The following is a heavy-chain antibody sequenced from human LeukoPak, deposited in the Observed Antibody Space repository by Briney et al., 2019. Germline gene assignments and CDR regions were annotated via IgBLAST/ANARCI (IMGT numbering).Heavy chain of an antibody. CDR1: GGSISSSSYY. J-gene: IGHJ3*02. CDR2: IYYSGST. D-gene: IGHD6-13*01. Sequence: SETLSLTCTVSGGSISSSSYYWGWIRQPPGKGLEWIGSIYYSGSTYYNPSLKSRVTISVDTSKNQFSLKLSSVTAADTAVYYCARVWTSAAPIQNQHSEVEYSSSWDAFDIWGQGTMVTVSS. V-gene: IGHV4-39*07. CDR3: ARVWTSAAPIQNQHSEVEYSSSWDAFDI.